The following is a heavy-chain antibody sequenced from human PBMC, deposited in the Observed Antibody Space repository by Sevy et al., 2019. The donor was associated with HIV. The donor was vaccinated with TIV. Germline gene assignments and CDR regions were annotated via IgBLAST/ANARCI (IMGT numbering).Heavy chain of an antibody. CDR3: ARVSGWHLRYGLDV. CDR2: MNTNTGNR. D-gene: IGHD6-19*01. CDR1: GFNFRSYD. J-gene: IGHJ6*02. Sequence: ASVKVSCEASGFNFRSYDIYWVRQAPGQGLEWMGWMNTNTGNRGFAQMFQGRVTMTRNSSISTAYMELSNLRSEDTAVYYCARVSGWHLRYGLDVWGQGTTVTVSS. V-gene: IGHV1-8*02.